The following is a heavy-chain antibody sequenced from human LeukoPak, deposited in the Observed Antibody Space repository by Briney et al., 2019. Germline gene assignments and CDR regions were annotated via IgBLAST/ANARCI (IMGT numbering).Heavy chain of an antibody. CDR3: TTGVRGVVFDY. CDR2: IYSGGST. D-gene: IGHD3-10*01. V-gene: IGHV3-66*01. CDR1: EFSVGSNY. Sequence: GGSLRLSCAASEFSVGSNYMTWVRQAPGKGLEWVSLIYSGGSTYYADSVKGRFTISRDNSKNTLYLQMNSLKTEDTAVYYCTTGVRGVVFDYWGQGTLVTVSS. J-gene: IGHJ4*02.